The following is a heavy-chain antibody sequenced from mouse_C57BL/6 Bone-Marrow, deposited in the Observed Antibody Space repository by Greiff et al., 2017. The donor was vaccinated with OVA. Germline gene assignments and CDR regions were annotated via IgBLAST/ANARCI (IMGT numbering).Heavy chain of an antibody. CDR1: GFNIKDDY. CDR3: TLVYVGYLDV. V-gene: IGHV14-4*01. D-gene: IGHD1-1*01. CDR2: IDPENGDT. J-gene: IGHJ1*03. Sequence: EVQLQQSGAELVRPGASVKLSCTASGFNIKDDYMHWVKQRPEQGLEWIGWIDPENGDTEYASKFQGKATITADTSSNTAYLQLSSLTSEDTAVYYCTLVYVGYLDVWGTGTTVTVSS.